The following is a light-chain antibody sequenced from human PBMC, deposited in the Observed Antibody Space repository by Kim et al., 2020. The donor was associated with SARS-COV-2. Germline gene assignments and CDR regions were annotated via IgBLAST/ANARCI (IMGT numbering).Light chain of an antibody. CDR3: NSRDSSGNNLV. V-gene: IGLV3-19*01. CDR1: SLRSYY. J-gene: IGLJ3*02. Sequence: SSELIQDPAVSVALGQTVRITCQGDSLRSYYASWYQQKPGQAPVLVIYGKNNRPSGIPDRFSGSSSGNTASLTITGAQAEDEADYYCNSRDSSGNNLVFG. CDR2: GKN.